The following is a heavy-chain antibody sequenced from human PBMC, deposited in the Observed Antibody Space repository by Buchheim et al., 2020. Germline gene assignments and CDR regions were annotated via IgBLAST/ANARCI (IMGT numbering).Heavy chain of an antibody. D-gene: IGHD2-2*01. CDR3: ARDSKYQLLKNYYGMDV. CDR1: GFTFSSYW. J-gene: IGHJ6*02. Sequence: EVQLVESGGGLVQPGGSLRLSCAASGFTFSSYWMSWVRQAPGKGLEWAANIKQDGSEKYYVDSVKGRFTISRDNAKNSLYLQMNSLRAEDTAVYYCARDSKYQLLKNYYGMDVWGQGTT. V-gene: IGHV3-7*03. CDR2: IKQDGSEK.